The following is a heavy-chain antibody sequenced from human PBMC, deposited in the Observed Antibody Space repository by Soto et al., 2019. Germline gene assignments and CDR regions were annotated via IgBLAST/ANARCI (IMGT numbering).Heavy chain of an antibody. J-gene: IGHJ5*02. V-gene: IGHV4-34*01. CDR2: INHSGST. Sequence: PSETLSLTCAVYGGSFSGYYWSWIRQPPGKGLEWIGEINHSGSTNYNPSLKSRVTISVDTSKNQFSLKLSSVTAADTAVYYCARRGYYYLVWFDPWGQGTLVTVSS. CDR1: GGSFSGYY. CDR3: ARRGYYYLVWFDP. D-gene: IGHD3-22*01.